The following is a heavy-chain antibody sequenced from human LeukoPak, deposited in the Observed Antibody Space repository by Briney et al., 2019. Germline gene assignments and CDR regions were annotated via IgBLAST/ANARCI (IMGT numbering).Heavy chain of an antibody. CDR3: ARETGDKDDAFDI. CDR1: GFTFSSYW. CDR2: IKQDGSEK. D-gene: IGHD7-27*01. V-gene: IGHV3-7*01. Sequence: GGCLRLSCAASGFTFSSYWMSWVRQAPGKGLEWVANIKQDGSEKYYVDSVKGRFTISRDNAKNSLYLQMNSLRAEDTAVYYCARETGDKDDAFDIWGQGTMVTVSS. J-gene: IGHJ3*02.